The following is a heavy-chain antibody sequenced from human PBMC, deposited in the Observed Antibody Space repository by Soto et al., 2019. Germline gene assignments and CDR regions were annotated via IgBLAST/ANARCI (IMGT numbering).Heavy chain of an antibody. V-gene: IGHV3-23*01. CDR3: EKGGYIYGLDP. Sequence: PGGSLRLSCAASGFPFNTYAMSWVRQAPGKGPEWVSAISESGDNAFCADSVQGRFTISRDNSYNILYLQMNSLRAEDTALYFCEKGGYIYGLDPWGEGTMVTVST. J-gene: IGHJ5*02. CDR1: GFPFNTYA. D-gene: IGHD5-18*01. CDR2: ISESGDNA.